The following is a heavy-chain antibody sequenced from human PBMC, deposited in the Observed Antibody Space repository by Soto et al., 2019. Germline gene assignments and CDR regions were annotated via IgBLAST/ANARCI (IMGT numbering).Heavy chain of an antibody. CDR2: IYYSGSN. J-gene: IGHJ4*02. D-gene: IGHD5-18*01. V-gene: IGHV4-59*08. Sequence: SETLSLTCTVSGGSISSYYWSWIRQPPGKGLEWIGYIYYSGSNNYNPSLKSRVTISVDTYKNQFSLKLSSVTVAVTAVYCCARRYGSCFDYWGQGTLVTVSS. CDR1: GGSISSYY. CDR3: ARRYGSCFDY.